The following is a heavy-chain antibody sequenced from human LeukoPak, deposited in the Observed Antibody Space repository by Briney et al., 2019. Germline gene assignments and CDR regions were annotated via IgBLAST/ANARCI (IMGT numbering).Heavy chain of an antibody. Sequence: SETLSLTCAVYGGSFSGYYWTWIRQPPGKGLEWIGEINHSGSTNYNPSLKSRVTISVDTSKNQFSLQMSSVTAADTAVYYCARHVVIYDSSGYPLLDAFDIWGQGTMVTVSS. CDR1: GGSFSGYY. J-gene: IGHJ3*02. CDR2: INHSGST. V-gene: IGHV4-34*01. CDR3: ARHVVIYDSSGYPLLDAFDI. D-gene: IGHD3-22*01.